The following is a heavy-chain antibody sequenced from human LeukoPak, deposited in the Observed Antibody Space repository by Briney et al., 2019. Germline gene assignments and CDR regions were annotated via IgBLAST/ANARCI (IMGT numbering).Heavy chain of an antibody. CDR1: GYTFTGYY. CDR3: AEPLYGDREDDAFDI. V-gene: IGHV1-2*02. D-gene: IGHD4-17*01. J-gene: IGHJ3*02. Sequence: ASVKVSCKASGYTFTGYYMHWVRQAPGQGLEWMGWINPNSGGTNYAQKFQGRVTMTRDTSISTAYMELSGLRSDDTAVYYCAEPLYGDREDDAFDIWGQGTMVTVSS. CDR2: INPNSGGT.